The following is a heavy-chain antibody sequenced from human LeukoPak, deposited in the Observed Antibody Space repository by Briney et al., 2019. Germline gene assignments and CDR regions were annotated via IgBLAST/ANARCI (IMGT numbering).Heavy chain of an antibody. J-gene: IGHJ4*02. Sequence: ASVKVSYKASGYTFTVYYMHWVRQAPGQGLEWMGWTNPNSGGTNYAQKFQGRVTMTRDTSISTAYMEVSRLRSDDTAVYYCARGAHYHDSSEGYDYWGQGTLVTVSS. CDR2: TNPNSGGT. CDR3: ARGAHYHDSSEGYDY. D-gene: IGHD3-22*01. V-gene: IGHV1-2*02. CDR1: GYTFTVYY.